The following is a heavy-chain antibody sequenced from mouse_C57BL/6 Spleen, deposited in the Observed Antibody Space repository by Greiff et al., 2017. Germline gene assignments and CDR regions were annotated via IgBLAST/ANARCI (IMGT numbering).Heavy chain of an antibody. CDR3: ARRLRPYFDY. D-gene: IGHD2-4*01. V-gene: IGHV1-50*01. J-gene: IGHJ2*01. CDR2: IDPSDSYT. Sequence: VQLQQPGAELVKPGASVKLSCKASGYTFTSYWMQWVKQRPGQGLEWIGEIDPSDSYTNYNQKFKGKATLTVDTSSSTAYMQLSSLTSEDSAVYYCARRLRPYFDYWGQGTTLTVSS. CDR1: GYTFTSYW.